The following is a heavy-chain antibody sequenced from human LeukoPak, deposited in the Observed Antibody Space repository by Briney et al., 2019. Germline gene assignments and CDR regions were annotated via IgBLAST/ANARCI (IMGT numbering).Heavy chain of an antibody. Sequence: ASVKVSCKASGGTFSSYAISWVRQAPGQGLEWMGRIIPILGIANYAQKFQGRVTITADKPTSTAYMELSSLRSEDTAVYYCARGFLVGYGLNYWGQGTLVTVSS. D-gene: IGHD5-18*01. CDR2: IIPILGIA. CDR3: ARGFLVGYGLNY. CDR1: GGTFSSYA. V-gene: IGHV1-69*04. J-gene: IGHJ4*02.